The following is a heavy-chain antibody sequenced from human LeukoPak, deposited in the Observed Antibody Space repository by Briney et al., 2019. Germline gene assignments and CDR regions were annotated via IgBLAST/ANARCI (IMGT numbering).Heavy chain of an antibody. CDR2: ISGSSDFI. Sequence: GGSLRLSCAAFEFTFNNYNMNWVRQAPGKGLEWVASISGSSDFIYYADSVKGRFTISRDNARNSLFLQMNSLRAEDTAVYYCARYYKDCSGTICFVYYWYFDVWGRGTLVTVSS. V-gene: IGHV3-21*01. CDR3: ARYYKDCSGTICFVYYWYFDV. J-gene: IGHJ2*01. CDR1: EFTFNNYN. D-gene: IGHD2-2*01.